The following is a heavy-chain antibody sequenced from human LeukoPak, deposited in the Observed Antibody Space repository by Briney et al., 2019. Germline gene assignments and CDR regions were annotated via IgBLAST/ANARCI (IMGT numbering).Heavy chain of an antibody. CDR2: VSGSGGST. Sequence: PGGSLRLSCAASGFSFSSYVMSWVRQAPGKGLEWVSAVSGSGGSTYSADSVKGRFTISRDNSKNMVYLQTSSLRAEDTAVYYCARAGSWSSRPYFDYWGQGILVGVSS. V-gene: IGHV3-23*01. CDR3: ARAGSWSSRPYFDY. D-gene: IGHD1-26*01. CDR1: GFSFSSYV. J-gene: IGHJ4*02.